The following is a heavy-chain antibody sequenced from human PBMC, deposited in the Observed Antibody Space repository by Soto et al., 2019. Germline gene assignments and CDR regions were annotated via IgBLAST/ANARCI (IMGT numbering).Heavy chain of an antibody. CDR1: GFTFSNAW. V-gene: IGHV3-15*01. CDR3: ATAYYDTRGFEF. Sequence: VQLVESGGGLVKPGGSLRLSCAASGFTFSNAWMTWVRQAPGKGLEWLGRIRSQRSGGTTEYAAPVKGRCTISRDDSESTLYLQINSLKTEDTAVYYCATAYYDTRGFEFWGQGTLVTVSS. CDR2: IRSQRSGGTT. J-gene: IGHJ4*02. D-gene: IGHD3-22*01.